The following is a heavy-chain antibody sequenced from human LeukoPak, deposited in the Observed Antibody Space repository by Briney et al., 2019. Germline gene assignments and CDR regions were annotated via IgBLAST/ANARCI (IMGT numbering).Heavy chain of an antibody. CDR2: ISSSGSTK. D-gene: IGHD5-12*01. V-gene: IGHV3-48*03. CDR1: GFTFSSYE. CDR3: ARQVGSGYDVTGWFDP. Sequence: GGSLRLSCAASGFTFSSYEMNWVRQAPGKGLEWVSYISSSGSTKFYADSVRGRFTISRDNAKFSLFLQMNSLKASDTAMYYCARQVGSGYDVTGWFDPWGQGTLVTVSS. J-gene: IGHJ5*02.